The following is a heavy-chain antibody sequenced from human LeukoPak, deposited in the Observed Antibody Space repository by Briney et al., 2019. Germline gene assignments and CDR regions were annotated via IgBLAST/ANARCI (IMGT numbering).Heavy chain of an antibody. CDR3: ARGRRAQVDY. V-gene: IGHV4-59*12. J-gene: IGHJ4*02. Sequence: SETLSLTCTVSGGSISSYYWSWIRQPPGKGLEWIGYIYHSGSTYYNPSLKSRVTISVDRSKNQFSLKLSSVTAADTAVYYCARGRRAQVDYWGQGTLVTVSS. CDR2: IYHSGST. CDR1: GGSISSYY. D-gene: IGHD1-14*01.